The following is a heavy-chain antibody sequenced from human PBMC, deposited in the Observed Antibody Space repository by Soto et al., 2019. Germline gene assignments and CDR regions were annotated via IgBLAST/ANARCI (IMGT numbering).Heavy chain of an antibody. Sequence: PSETLSLTCAVSGGSSSSSNWWSWARQPPGKGLEWIGEIYHSGSTNYNPSLKSRVTISVDKSKNQFSLKLSSVTAADTAVYYCARVKGAVAGTRGFDYWGQGTLVTVSS. D-gene: IGHD6-19*01. V-gene: IGHV4-4*02. CDR2: IYHSGST. J-gene: IGHJ4*02. CDR1: GGSSSSSNW. CDR3: ARVKGAVAGTRGFDY.